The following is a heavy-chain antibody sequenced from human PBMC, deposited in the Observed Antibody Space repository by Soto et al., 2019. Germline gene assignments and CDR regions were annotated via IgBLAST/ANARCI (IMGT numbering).Heavy chain of an antibody. CDR1: GFMFSGYG. J-gene: IGHJ4*02. CDR3: ARSWLGNNGPIDY. Sequence: QVQLVESGGGDVQPGRSLRLSCAASGFMFSGYGMHWVRQAPGKGLECVAGIWYDGSNKYHSESVRGRFTISRDNSENTLYLQMNSLRAEDTAVYYCARSWLGNNGPIDYWGQGTLVAVSS. V-gene: IGHV3-33*01. CDR2: IWYDGSNK. D-gene: IGHD6-19*01.